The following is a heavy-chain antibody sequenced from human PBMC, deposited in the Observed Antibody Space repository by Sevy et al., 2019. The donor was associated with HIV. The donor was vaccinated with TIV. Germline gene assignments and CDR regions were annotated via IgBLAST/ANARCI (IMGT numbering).Heavy chain of an antibody. CDR1: GFDFPNAW. Sequence: GGSLRLSCTASGFDFPNAWMNWIRQVPGKGLEWVGQIKSITDGGAADYAAPVKGRFTNSRHDSKNTLYLQMNSLKADDTAVYYCSTDDFISYWGRGTLVTVSS. D-gene: IGHD3-3*02. J-gene: IGHJ4*02. V-gene: IGHV3-15*07. CDR3: STDDFISY. CDR2: IKSITDGGAA.